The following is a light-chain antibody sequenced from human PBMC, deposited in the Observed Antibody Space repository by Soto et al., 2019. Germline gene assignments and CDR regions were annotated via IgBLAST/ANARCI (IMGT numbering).Light chain of an antibody. Sequence: EIVLTQSPYTLSLSPGESATLSCRASQSVRSSYLAWYQQTPGQTPRLLIYAASSRATGIPDRFSGSGSGTEFTLTISSLQSEDFVVYYCQQYNNWRTFGQGTKVDIK. J-gene: IGKJ1*01. CDR2: AAS. CDR1: QSVRSSY. V-gene: IGKV3D-15*01. CDR3: QQYNNWRT.